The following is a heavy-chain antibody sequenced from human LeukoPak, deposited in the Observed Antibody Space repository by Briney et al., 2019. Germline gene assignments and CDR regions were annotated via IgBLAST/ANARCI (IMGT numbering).Heavy chain of an antibody. CDR3: ASASGGYYQYYMDV. V-gene: IGHV4-59*01. CDR2: FYYSGTT. D-gene: IGHD2-15*01. CDR1: GDSISSYY. J-gene: IGHJ6*03. Sequence: PSETLSLTCTVSGDSISSYYWTWIRQPPGRGLEYIGYFYYSGTTNYNPSPKSRVTISVDTSKNQLSLKLRSVTAADTAVYYCASASGGYYQYYMDVWGKGTTVTVAS.